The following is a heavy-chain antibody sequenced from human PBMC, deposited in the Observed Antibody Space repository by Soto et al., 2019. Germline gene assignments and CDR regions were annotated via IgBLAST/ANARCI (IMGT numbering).Heavy chain of an antibody. V-gene: IGHV1-69*13. J-gene: IGHJ6*02. Sequence: SVKVSCKASGDTFSSYAISWVRQAPGQGLEWMGGIIPIFGTANYAQKFQGRVTITADESTSTAYMELSSLRSEDTAVYYCARCLGGSDVIYSYCGMHVWGQGTTVTVSS. CDR3: ARCLGGSDVIYSYCGMHV. CDR2: IIPIFGTA. CDR1: GDTFSSYA. D-gene: IGHD1-26*01.